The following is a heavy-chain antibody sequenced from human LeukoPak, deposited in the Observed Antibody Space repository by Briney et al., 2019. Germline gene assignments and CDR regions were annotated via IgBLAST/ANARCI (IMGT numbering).Heavy chain of an antibody. CDR2: IYYSGST. CDR1: SGSISSRSYY. D-gene: IGHD3-22*01. Sequence: PSETLSLTCTVSSGSISSRSYYWGWIRQPPGRGLEWIGSIYYSGSTYYNPSLKSRVTISVDTSKNQFSLKLSSVTAADTAVYYCASGDSSGYCYDYWGQGTLVTVSS. CDR3: ASGDSSGYCYDY. V-gene: IGHV4-39*01. J-gene: IGHJ4*02.